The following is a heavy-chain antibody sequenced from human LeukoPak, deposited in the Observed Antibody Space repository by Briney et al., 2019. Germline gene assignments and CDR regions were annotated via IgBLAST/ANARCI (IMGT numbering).Heavy chain of an antibody. D-gene: IGHD6-13*01. CDR1: GFSW. CDR3: ARDRGGIAAAGTDY. CDR2: IKHDESDK. J-gene: IGHJ4*02. V-gene: IGHV3-7*01. Sequence: GGSLRLSCTASGFSWMSWVRQAPGKGLEWVANIKHDESDKHYADSVKGRFTISRDNAKNSLYLQMNSLTAEDTAVYYCARDRGGIAAAGTDYWGQGTLVTVSS.